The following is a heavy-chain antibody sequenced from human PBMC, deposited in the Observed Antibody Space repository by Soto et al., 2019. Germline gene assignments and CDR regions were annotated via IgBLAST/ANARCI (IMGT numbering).Heavy chain of an antibody. CDR2: ISAYNGNA. CDR1: GYTFTSYV. V-gene: IGHV1-18*01. CDR3: ARHAVHSSGFTDY. Sequence: ASVKVSCKASGYTFTSYVISWVRQAPGQGLEWMGWISAYNGNANFAQKLQGRVTISVDTSKNQFSLKLSSVTAADTAVYYCARHAVHSSGFTDYWXQGTLVTVSS. J-gene: IGHJ4*02. D-gene: IGHD6-19*01.